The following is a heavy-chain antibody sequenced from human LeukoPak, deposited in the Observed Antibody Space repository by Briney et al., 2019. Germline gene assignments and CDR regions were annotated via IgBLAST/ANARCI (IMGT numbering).Heavy chain of an antibody. CDR3: ARFDDIVVVVAATDNHHDAFDI. Sequence: GESLKISCKGSGYSFTSYWIGWVRQMPGKGLEWMGIIYPGDSDTRYSPSFQGQVTISADKSIGTAYLQWSSLKASDTAMYYCARFDDIVVVVAATDNHHDAFDIWGQGTMVTVSS. CDR2: IYPGDSDT. D-gene: IGHD2-15*01. V-gene: IGHV5-51*01. J-gene: IGHJ3*02. CDR1: GYSFTSYW.